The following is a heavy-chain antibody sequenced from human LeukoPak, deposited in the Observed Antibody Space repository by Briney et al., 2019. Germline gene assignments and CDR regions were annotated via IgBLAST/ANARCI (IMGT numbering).Heavy chain of an antibody. CDR2: IYYSGST. J-gene: IGHJ6*03. CDR1: GVSISSSRRY. V-gene: IGHV4-39*07. Sequence: SETLSLTCTVSGVSISSSRRYWGWIRQPPGKGLEWIGSIYYSGSTYYNPSLKSRVTMSVDTSKNQFSLKLSSVTAADTAVYYCARDRAIFGVVSPMDVWGKGTTVTVSS. CDR3: ARDRAIFGVVSPMDV. D-gene: IGHD3-3*01.